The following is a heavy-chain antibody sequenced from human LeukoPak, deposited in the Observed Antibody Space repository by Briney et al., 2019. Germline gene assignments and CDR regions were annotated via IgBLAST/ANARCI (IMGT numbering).Heavy chain of an antibody. D-gene: IGHD5-12*01. CDR1: GGTFSSYA. CDR2: IIPIFGTA. Sequence: SVKVSCKASGGTFSSYAISWVRQAPGQGLEWMGRIIPIFGTANYAQKFQGRVTITTDESTSTAYMELSSLRSEDTAVYYCARTDPGGSSFDYWGQGTLLTVSS. V-gene: IGHV1-69*05. J-gene: IGHJ4*02. CDR3: ARTDPGGSSFDY.